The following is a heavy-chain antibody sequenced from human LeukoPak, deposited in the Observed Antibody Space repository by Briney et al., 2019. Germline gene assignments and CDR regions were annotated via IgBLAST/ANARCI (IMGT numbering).Heavy chain of an antibody. Sequence: SETLSLTCTVSGGSISSYYWSWIRQPPGKGLEWIGYIYYSGSTNYNPSLKSRVTISVDTSKNQFSLKLSSVTAADTAVYYCARHHDSSGYTIDYWGQGTLVTVSS. J-gene: IGHJ4*02. CDR2: IYYSGST. CDR1: GGSISSYY. V-gene: IGHV4-59*08. CDR3: ARHHDSSGYTIDY. D-gene: IGHD3-22*01.